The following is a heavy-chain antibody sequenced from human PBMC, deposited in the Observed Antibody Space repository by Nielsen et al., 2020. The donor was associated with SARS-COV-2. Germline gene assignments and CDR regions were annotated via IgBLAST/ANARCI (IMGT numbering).Heavy chain of an antibody. J-gene: IGHJ4*02. CDR3: ARGRVGAFDY. D-gene: IGHD1-26*01. Sequence: GESLKISCAASGFTFSSYAMHWVRQAPGKGLEWVAVISYDGSNKYYADSVKGRFTISRDNSKNTLYLQMNSLRAEDTAVYYCARGRVGAFDYWGQGTRVTVSS. CDR1: GFTFSSYA. CDR2: ISYDGSNK. V-gene: IGHV3-30*04.